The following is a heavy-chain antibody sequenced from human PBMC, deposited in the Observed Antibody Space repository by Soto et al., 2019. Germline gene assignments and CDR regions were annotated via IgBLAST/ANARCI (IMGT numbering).Heavy chain of an antibody. J-gene: IGHJ2*01. V-gene: IGHV3-7*01. Sequence: GGSLILSCAASGFTFSSYWMSWVRQAPGKGLEWVANIKQDGSEKYYVDSVKGRFAISRDNAKNSLYLQMNSLRAEDTAVYYCARDFQYYDILTGYSHHWYFDLWGRGTLVTVSS. CDR1: GFTFSSYW. D-gene: IGHD3-9*01. CDR3: ARDFQYYDILTGYSHHWYFDL. CDR2: IKQDGSEK.